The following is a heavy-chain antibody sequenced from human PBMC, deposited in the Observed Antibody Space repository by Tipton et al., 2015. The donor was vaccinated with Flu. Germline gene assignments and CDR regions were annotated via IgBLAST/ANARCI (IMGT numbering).Heavy chain of an antibody. Sequence: SLRLSCVASGFGFNNAWMSWVRLAPGKGLEWVGRIKGKSDGETTEYGAPVKGRFTVSRDDSKNTLYLQMNSLTTEDTAMYFCATENLWGHANWGQGTLVTVSS. J-gene: IGHJ4*02. CDR2: IKGKSDGETT. D-gene: IGHD2-21*01. CDR1: GFGFNNAW. CDR3: ATENLWGHAN. V-gene: IGHV3-15*01.